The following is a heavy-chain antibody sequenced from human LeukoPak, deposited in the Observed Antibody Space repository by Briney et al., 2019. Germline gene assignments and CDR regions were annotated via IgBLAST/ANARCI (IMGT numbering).Heavy chain of an antibody. Sequence: ASVKVSSKASGYTFTSYDINWVRQATGQGLEWMGWMNPNSGNTGYAQKFQGRVTMTRNTSISTAYMELSSLRSEDTAVYYCCMCMVRGVIGYWGQGTLVTVSS. D-gene: IGHD3-10*01. CDR1: GYTFTSYD. CDR3: CMCMVRGVIGY. CDR2: MNPNSGNT. V-gene: IGHV1-8*01. J-gene: IGHJ4*02.